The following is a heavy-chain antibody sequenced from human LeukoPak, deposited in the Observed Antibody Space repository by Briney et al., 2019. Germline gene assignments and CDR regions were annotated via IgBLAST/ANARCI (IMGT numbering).Heavy chain of an antibody. CDR3: TRHSPDYYDSSGYYSIDY. Sequence: PSETLSLTCTVSGGSISSYYWSWIRQPAGKGLEWIGRIYTSGSTNYNPSLKSRVTMSVDTSKNQFSLKLSSVTAADTAVYYCTRHSPDYYDSSGYYSIDYWGQGTLVTVSS. CDR2: IYTSGST. J-gene: IGHJ4*02. D-gene: IGHD3-22*01. V-gene: IGHV4-4*07. CDR1: GGSISSYY.